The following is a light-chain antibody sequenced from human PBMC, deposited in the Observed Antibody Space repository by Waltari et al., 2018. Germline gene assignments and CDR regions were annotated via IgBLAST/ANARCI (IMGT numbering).Light chain of an antibody. CDR1: TLRSHY. Sequence: SSEVTQDPAVSVALGQTVRITCQGSTLRSHYASWYQQKPGQAPLLVIYARDNRPPSIPTRFSGSGSGDTASLTITGAQAEDEADYYCNARAGSGQPPFVVFGGGTRLTVL. V-gene: IGLV3-19*01. CDR2: ARD. J-gene: IGLJ2*01. CDR3: NARAGSGQPPFVV.